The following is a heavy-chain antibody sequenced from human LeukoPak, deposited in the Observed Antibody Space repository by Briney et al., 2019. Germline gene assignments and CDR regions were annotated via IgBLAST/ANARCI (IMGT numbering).Heavy chain of an antibody. D-gene: IGHD3-22*01. J-gene: IGHJ4*02. CDR2: ISYNGGST. CDR3: AKDSSYDSSGYYYDNYFDY. CDR1: GFTFSSYA. Sequence: GGSLRLSCAASGFTFSSYAMNWVRQAPGKGLEYVSSISYNGGSTYYANSVRGRFTISRDNSKNTLYLQMNSLRAEDTAVYYCAKDSSYDSSGYYYDNYFDYWGQGTLVTVSS. V-gene: IGHV3-64*01.